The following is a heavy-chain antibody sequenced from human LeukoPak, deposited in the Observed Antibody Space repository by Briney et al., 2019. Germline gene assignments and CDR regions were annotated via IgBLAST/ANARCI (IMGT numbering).Heavy chain of an antibody. CDR2: IYNSGST. CDR1: GGSISDYY. D-gene: IGHD2-2*01. J-gene: IGHJ6*03. Sequence: SETLSLTCAVSGGSISDYYWTWIRQPPGKELEWIGYIYNSGSTNYNPSLKSRVTISLDTSKNQFSLKLSSVTAADTAVYYCARQVVPAAFYYYYYMDVWGKGTTVTVSS. CDR3: ARQVVPAAFYYYYYMDV. V-gene: IGHV4-59*08.